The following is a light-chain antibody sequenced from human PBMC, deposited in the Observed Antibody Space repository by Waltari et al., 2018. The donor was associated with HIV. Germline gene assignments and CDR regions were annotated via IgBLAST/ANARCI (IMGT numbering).Light chain of an antibody. V-gene: IGLV2-14*01. Sequence: QSALTQPASVSGSPGQSITISCTGTSRAVGGYNYVSWYQPHPVRAAKLMIYEGSNRPSGVSNRLSGTNSGNTASLTSSWRQAEDEAGYYCSSYTSSSTYVFGTETTVTVL. J-gene: IGLJ1*01. CDR1: SRAVGGYNY. CDR3: SSYTSSSTYV. CDR2: EGS.